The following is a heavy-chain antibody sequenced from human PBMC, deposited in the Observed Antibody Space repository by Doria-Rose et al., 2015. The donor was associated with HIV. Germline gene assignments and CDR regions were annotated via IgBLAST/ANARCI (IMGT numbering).Heavy chain of an antibody. J-gene: IGHJ4*02. Sequence: QVQLQESGPGLVRPSQTLSLTCTVSGDSISSGDSFWSWIRQPPVKGPEWIGYISSSGTTYYYPSLRGRLTISLDASKNQFSLNLNSVTAADTAVYYCARARNYGFPHFFDFWGQGTLVTVSS. V-gene: IGHV4-30-4*01. CDR1: GDSISSGDSF. CDR3: ARARNYGFPHFFDF. D-gene: IGHD3-10*01. CDR2: ISSSGTT.